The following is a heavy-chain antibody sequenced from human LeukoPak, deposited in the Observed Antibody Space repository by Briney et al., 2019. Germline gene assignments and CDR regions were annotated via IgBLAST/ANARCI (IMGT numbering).Heavy chain of an antibody. J-gene: IGHJ4*02. V-gene: IGHV1-18*01. Sequence: ASVKVSCKASGYTFTSNGITWVRHAPGQGPEWMGWISGYNGNTNYAPKLQGRVTMTTDTSTTTAYMELRSLRSDDTAVYYCTSGGLYYFDYWGQGTLVTVSS. CDR1: GYTFTSNG. D-gene: IGHD3-16*01. CDR3: TSGGLYYFDY. CDR2: ISGYNGNT.